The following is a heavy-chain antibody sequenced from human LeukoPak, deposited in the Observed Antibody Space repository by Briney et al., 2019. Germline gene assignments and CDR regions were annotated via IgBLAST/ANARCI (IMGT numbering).Heavy chain of an antibody. CDR2: IYYTEST. V-gene: IGHV4-59*01. CDR1: GGSFSSYY. Sequence: SETLSLTCTVSGGSFSSYYWGWIRQPPGKGLEWIGYIYYTESTRYNPSLKSRLTISLDTSMNQFSLELSSVTAADTALYYCARSPDPPYFDFWGQGILVTVSS. J-gene: IGHJ4*02. CDR3: ARSPDPPYFDF.